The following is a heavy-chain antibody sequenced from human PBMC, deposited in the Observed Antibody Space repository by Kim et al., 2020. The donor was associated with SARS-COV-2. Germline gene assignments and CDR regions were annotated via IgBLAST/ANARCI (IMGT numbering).Heavy chain of an antibody. Sequence: GGSLRLSCAASGFTVSSYYMSWVRQAPGKGLEWVSVIYNGGSTKYDAYFVDGLSITTDDTYNTPYLQQMSRRAADATADYYCGGDRDYDWSYFDYWGQGT. V-gene: IGHV3-53*01. CDR3: GGDRDYDWSYFDY. D-gene: IGHD3-22*01. CDR1: GFTVSSYY. CDR2: IYNGGST. J-gene: IGHJ4*02.